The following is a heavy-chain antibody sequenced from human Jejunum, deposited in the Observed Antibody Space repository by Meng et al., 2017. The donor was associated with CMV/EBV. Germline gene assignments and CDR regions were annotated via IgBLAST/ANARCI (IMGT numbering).Heavy chain of an antibody. CDR1: GFSLTTNVES. Sequence: TLKESGPTLVKPTPTLTLTCTFSGFSLTTNVESVGWIRQPPGKALEWLALIHGGGGKQYSPSLQSRLTATRDTSKNQVVLTMTNMDPVDTATYYCVHRYSSSSGQVSWGQGTLVTVSS. CDR3: VHRYSSSSGQVS. CDR2: IHGGGGK. J-gene: IGHJ5*02. D-gene: IGHD6-6*01. V-gene: IGHV2-5*02.